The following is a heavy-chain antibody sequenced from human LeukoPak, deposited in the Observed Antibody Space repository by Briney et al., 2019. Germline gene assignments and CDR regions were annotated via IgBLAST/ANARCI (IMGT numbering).Heavy chain of an antibody. J-gene: IGHJ4*02. CDR2: IRYDGSNK. V-gene: IGHV3-30*02. CDR3: AKAPYYGSGSYYNAHFDY. CDR1: GFTFSNYW. D-gene: IGHD3-10*01. Sequence: TGGSLRLSCAASGFTFSNYWMHWVRQAPGKGLEWVAFIRYDGSNKYYADSVKGRFTISRDNSKNTLYLQMNSLRAEDTAVYYCAKAPYYGSGSYYNAHFDYWGQGTLVTVSS.